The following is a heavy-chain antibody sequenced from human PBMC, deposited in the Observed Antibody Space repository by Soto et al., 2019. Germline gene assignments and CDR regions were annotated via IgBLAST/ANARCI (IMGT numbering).Heavy chain of an antibody. CDR1: GGTFSSYA. J-gene: IGHJ6*02. CDR2: IIPIFGTA. D-gene: IGHD4-4*01. V-gene: IGHV1-69*01. CDR3: ARDGLTTGYYYYNGMEV. Sequence: QVQLVQSGAEVKKPGSSVKVSCKASGGTFSSYAISWVRQAPGQGLEWMGGIIPIFGTANYAQKFQGRVTITADEYTNTDCTELSSMRSEDTVVYYCARDGLTTGYYYYNGMEVWGQGTTVTVSS.